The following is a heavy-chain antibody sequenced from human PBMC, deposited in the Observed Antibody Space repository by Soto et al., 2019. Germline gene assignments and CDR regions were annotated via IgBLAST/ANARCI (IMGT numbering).Heavy chain of an antibody. CDR1: GGSISSGGYY. CDR3: ARGAYYDFWSGYKHGDYYYGMDV. V-gene: IGHV4-31*03. CDR2: IYYSGST. Sequence: QVQLQESGPGLVKPSQTLSLTCTVSGGSISSGGYYWSWIRQHPGKGLEWIGYIYYSGSTYYNPSLKSRVTISVDTSKNQFSLKLSSVTAADTAVYYCARGAYYDFWSGYKHGDYYYGMDVWGQGTTVTVSS. J-gene: IGHJ6*02. D-gene: IGHD3-3*01.